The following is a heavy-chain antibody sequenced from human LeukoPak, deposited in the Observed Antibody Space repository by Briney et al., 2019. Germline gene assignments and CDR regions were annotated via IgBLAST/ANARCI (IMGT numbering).Heavy chain of an antibody. V-gene: IGHV1-2*02. Sequence: ASVKVSCKASGYTFTGYYMHWVRQAPGQGLEWMGWINPNSGGTNYAQKFQGRVTMTRDTSISTAYMELSRLRSDDTAVYYCARPGHYYDSSGYYYRAFDIWGQGTMVTVSS. D-gene: IGHD3-22*01. J-gene: IGHJ3*02. CDR2: INPNSGGT. CDR1: GYTFTGYY. CDR3: ARPGHYYDSSGYYYRAFDI.